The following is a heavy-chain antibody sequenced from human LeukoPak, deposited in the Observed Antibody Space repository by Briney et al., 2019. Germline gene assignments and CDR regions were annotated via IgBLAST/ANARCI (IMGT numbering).Heavy chain of an antibody. CDR2: ISSNGAST. V-gene: IGHV3-23*01. CDR1: GFTFSSYA. CDR3: AKRGSVGTLGHFDY. J-gene: IGHJ4*02. Sequence: PGGSLRLSCAASGFTFSSYAMSWARQAPGKGLEWVSGISSNGASTYYVGSVKGRFTISRDNSKNTLFLQMNSLRAEDTAVYYCAKRGSVGTLGHFDYWGQGTLVTVSS. D-gene: IGHD6-13*01.